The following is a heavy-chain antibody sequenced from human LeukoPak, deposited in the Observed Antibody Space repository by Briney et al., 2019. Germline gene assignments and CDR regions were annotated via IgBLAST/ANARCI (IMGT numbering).Heavy chain of an antibody. V-gene: IGHV3-74*01. CDR3: ARAPSEIGGYYPEHFRD. J-gene: IGHJ1*01. CDR1: GFTFSSYW. Sequence: PGGSLRLSCVASGFTFSSYWMHWVRQAPGKGLVWVSRIKSDGSTNYADSVKGRFTISRDNAKNTVSLQMNSLRAEDTGVYFCARAPSEIGGYYPEHFRDWGQGTLGTVSS. CDR2: IKSDGST. D-gene: IGHD3-22*01.